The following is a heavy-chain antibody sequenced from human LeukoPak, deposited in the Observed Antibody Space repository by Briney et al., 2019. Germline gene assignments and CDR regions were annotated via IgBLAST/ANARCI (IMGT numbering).Heavy chain of an antibody. J-gene: IGHJ4*02. Sequence: GASVKVSCKASGYTFTNYAMNWVRQAPGQGLEWMGWINTNTGSSTYAQGFTGQFVFSLDTSVSTAYLQISGLKSEDTAVYYCASDRTALVRASQVRPTAFDYWGQGTLVTVSS. D-gene: IGHD1-26*01. CDR2: INTNTGSS. CDR3: ASDRTALVRASQVRPTAFDY. CDR1: GYTFTNYA. V-gene: IGHV7-4-1*02.